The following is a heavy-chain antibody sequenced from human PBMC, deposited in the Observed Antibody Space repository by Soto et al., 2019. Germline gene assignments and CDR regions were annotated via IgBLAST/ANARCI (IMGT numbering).Heavy chain of an antibody. CDR1: GYTFTSYY. Sequence: ASVKVSCKASGYTFTSYYLHWVRQAPGQGLEWMGIINPSGGSTTYAQKFQGRVTMTRDTSTSTVYMELSSLRSEDTAVYYCARDRSSRWFYFDYWGQGTLVTVSS. CDR2: INPSGGST. J-gene: IGHJ4*02. V-gene: IGHV1-46*01. CDR3: ARDRSSRWFYFDY. D-gene: IGHD2-2*01.